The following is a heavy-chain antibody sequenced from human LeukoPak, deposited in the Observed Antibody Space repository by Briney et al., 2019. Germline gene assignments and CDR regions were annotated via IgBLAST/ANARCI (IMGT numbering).Heavy chain of an antibody. J-gene: IGHJ4*02. D-gene: IGHD6-19*01. V-gene: IGHV4-34*01. CDR2: INHSGST. Sequence: KPSETLSLTCAVYGGSFSGYYWSWIRQPPGKGLEWIGEINHSGSTNYNPSLKSRVTISVDTSKNQFSLKLSSVTAADTAVYYCASGFAGAVAGPFDYWGQGTLVAVSS. CDR3: ASGFAGAVAGPFDY. CDR1: GGSFSGYY.